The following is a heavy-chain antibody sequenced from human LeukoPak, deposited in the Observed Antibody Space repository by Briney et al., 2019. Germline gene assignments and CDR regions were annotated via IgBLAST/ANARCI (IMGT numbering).Heavy chain of an antibody. CDR1: GFPFSSHG. V-gene: IGHV3-23*01. CDR2: ISNSGGNT. Sequence: GESLRLFCAASGFPFSSHGMTWVRQAPGKGLEWVSGISNSGGNTYYADSVKDRFTISRDSSKNTVHLQMNSLRAEDTAIYYCARVTGIAAAELRYWHFDVWGRGNLVTVSS. D-gene: IGHD6-25*01. CDR3: ARVTGIAAAELRYWHFDV. J-gene: IGHJ2*01.